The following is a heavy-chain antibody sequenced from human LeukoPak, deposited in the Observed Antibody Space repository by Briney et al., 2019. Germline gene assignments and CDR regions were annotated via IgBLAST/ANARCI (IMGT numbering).Heavy chain of an antibody. CDR2: FDPNTGAT. CDR1: GDTLTGYY. D-gene: IGHD3-10*01. V-gene: IGHV1-2*02. J-gene: IGHJ3*02. CDR3: AGYTVVRGLTLSAFDI. Sequence: GASVKVSCKASGDTLTGYYIHWVRQAPRQGLEWMGCFDPNTGATHYAQKFQGRVTMTRDTSIDPDFLELRSLISDDTALYYCAGYTVVRGLTLSAFDIWGQGTMVTVSS.